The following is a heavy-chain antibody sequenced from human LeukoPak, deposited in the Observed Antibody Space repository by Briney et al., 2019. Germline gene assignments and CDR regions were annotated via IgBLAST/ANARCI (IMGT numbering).Heavy chain of an antibody. V-gene: IGHV1-2*02. D-gene: IGHD3-3*01. Sequence: ASVKVSCKASGYTFTGYYMHWVRQAPGQGLEWMGWINPNSGGTNYAQKFQGRVTMTRDTSISTAYMELSRLRSDDTAVYYCASATSRLEWLLNWFDPWGQGTLVTVSS. CDR1: GYTFTGYY. CDR2: INPNSGGT. CDR3: ASATSRLEWLLNWFDP. J-gene: IGHJ5*02.